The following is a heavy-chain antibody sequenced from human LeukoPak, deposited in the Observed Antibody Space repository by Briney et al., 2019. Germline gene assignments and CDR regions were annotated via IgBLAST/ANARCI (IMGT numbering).Heavy chain of an antibody. J-gene: IGHJ4*02. CDR2: IYSGGST. D-gene: IGHD6-13*01. CDR3: ARGSTAAAGTDY. V-gene: IGHV3-53*01. Sequence: GGSLRLSCAASGFTVSSNYMSWVRQAPGKGLEWVSVIYSGGSTYYADSVKGRFTISRDNSKNTLYLQMNSLRAEDTAVCYCARGSTAAAGTDYWGQGTLVTVSS. CDR1: GFTVSSNY.